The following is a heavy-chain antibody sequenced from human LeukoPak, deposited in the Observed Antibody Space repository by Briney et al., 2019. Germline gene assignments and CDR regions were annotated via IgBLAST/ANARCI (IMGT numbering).Heavy chain of an antibody. D-gene: IGHD3-22*01. CDR1: GFTFSSYV. CDR2: ISGSGDNT. CDR3: AKRPYYYGGSGYYFDY. J-gene: IGHJ4*02. Sequence: GGSLRLSCAASGFTFSSYVMSWVRQAPGKGLEWVSTISGSGDNTYYADSVKGRFTISRDTSKNTLDLQMNTLRAEDTAVYYCAKRPYYYGGSGYYFDYWGQGALVTVSS. V-gene: IGHV3-23*01.